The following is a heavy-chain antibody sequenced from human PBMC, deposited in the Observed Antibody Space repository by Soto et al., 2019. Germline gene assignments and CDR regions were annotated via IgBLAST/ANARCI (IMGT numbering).Heavy chain of an antibody. CDR2: IWYDGSNK. CDR3: AKLPLIQRYFDY. Sequence: GGSLRLSCAASGFTFSSYGMHWVRQAPGKGLEWVAVIWYDGSNKYYADSVEGRFTISRDNSKNTVSLQMNSLRADDTAIYYCAKLPLIQRYFDYWGQGTPVTVSS. V-gene: IGHV3-33*06. J-gene: IGHJ4*02. D-gene: IGHD1-1*01. CDR1: GFTFSSYG.